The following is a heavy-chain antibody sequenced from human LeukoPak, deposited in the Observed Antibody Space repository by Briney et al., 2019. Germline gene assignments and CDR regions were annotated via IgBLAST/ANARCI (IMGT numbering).Heavy chain of an antibody. D-gene: IGHD1-26*01. CDR1: GGSISNYF. Sequence: PSETLSLTCTVSGGSISNYFWSWIRQSPGKGLEWIGYISDSGSTNYNPSLKSRITISRDPSKNQISLEMKSVTAADTAVYYCARDRAGSYYTFDIWGQETMVTVSS. CDR3: ARDRAGSYYTFDI. V-gene: IGHV4-59*01. J-gene: IGHJ3*02. CDR2: ISDSGST.